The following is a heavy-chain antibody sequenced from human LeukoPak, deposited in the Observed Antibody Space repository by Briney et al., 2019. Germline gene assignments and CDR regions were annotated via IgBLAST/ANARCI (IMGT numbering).Heavy chain of an antibody. CDR1: GYTFTSYD. CDR3: ARGRSVRRKVNWFDP. D-gene: IGHD3-10*01. J-gene: IGHJ5*02. V-gene: IGHV1-8*01. Sequence: ASVKVSCKASGYTFTSYDINWVRQATGQGLEWMGWMNPNSGNTGYAQKFQGRVTMTRNTSISTAYMELSSLRSEDTAVYYCARGRSVRRKVNWFDPWGQGTLVTVSS. CDR2: MNPNSGNT.